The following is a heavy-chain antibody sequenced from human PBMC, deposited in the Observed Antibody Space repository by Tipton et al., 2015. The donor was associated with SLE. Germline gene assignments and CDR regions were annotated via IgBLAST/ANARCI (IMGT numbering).Heavy chain of an antibody. CDR3: ARSHPVVAAEMLDY. CDR2: IIPIFGTV. D-gene: IGHD2-15*01. J-gene: IGHJ4*02. Sequence: QSGPEVKKPGSSVKVSCKASGGTYSSYAISWVRQAPGQGLEWMGGIIPIFGTVNYAQKFQGRVTITADESTRTAYMELSSLRSEDTAVYYCARSHPVVAAEMLDYWGQGTLVTVSS. V-gene: IGHV1-69*01. CDR1: GGTYSSYA.